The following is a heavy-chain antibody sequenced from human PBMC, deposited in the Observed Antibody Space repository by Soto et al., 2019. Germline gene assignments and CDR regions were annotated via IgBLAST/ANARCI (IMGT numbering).Heavy chain of an antibody. J-gene: IGHJ6*02. D-gene: IGHD1-20*01. Sequence: GGSLRLSCAASGFTFSSYAMSWVRQAPGKGLEWVSAISGSGGSTYYADSVKGRFTISRDNSKNTLYLQMNSLRAEDTAVYYCAKDHRGRVGYNWNYDYYYGIDVWGQGTTVTVSS. CDR3: AKDHRGRVGYNWNYDYYYGIDV. CDR2: ISGSGGST. CDR1: GFTFSSYA. V-gene: IGHV3-23*01.